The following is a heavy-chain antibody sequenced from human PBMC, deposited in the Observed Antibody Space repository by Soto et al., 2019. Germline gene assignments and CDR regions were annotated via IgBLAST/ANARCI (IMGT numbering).Heavy chain of an antibody. Sequence: PGGSLRLSCSASGFTFSSYAMHWVRQAPGKGLEYVSAISSNGGSTYYADSVKGRFTISRDNSKNTLYLQMSSLRAEDTAVYYCVRSKKRLLWFGESGHGKSLDYWGQGTLVTVSS. V-gene: IGHV3-64D*06. CDR1: GFTFSSYA. CDR2: ISSNGGST. J-gene: IGHJ4*02. D-gene: IGHD3-10*01. CDR3: VRSKKRLLWFGESGHGKSLDY.